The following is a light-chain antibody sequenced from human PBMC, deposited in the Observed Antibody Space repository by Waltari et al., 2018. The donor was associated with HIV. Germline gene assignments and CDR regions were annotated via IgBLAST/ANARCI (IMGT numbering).Light chain of an antibody. J-gene: IGLJ2*01. Sequence: SVLTQQPSVSGAPGRGVTSSCSGSGSNIGATNDVRMYKHLPGTAPKLLIYGNRHRPSVVPDLFSGSKSGTSASLAITGLQPEDECDYYCQSYDSRLSGSLFGGGTKLTVL. CDR2: GNR. V-gene: IGLV1-40*01. CDR3: QSYDSRLSGSL. CDR1: GSNIGATND.